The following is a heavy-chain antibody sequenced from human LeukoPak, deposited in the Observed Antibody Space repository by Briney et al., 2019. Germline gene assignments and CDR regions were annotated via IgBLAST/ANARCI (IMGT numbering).Heavy chain of an antibody. CDR2: IYYSGST. V-gene: IGHV4-39*07. CDR1: GGSISSSSYY. CDR3: ARDRGEMATLD. Sequence: SETLSLTCTVSGGSISSSSYYWGWIRQPPGKGLEWIGSIYYSGSTYYNPSLKSRVTISVDTSKNQFSLKLSSVTAADTAVYYCARDRGEMATLDWGQGTLVTVSS. D-gene: IGHD5-24*01. J-gene: IGHJ4*02.